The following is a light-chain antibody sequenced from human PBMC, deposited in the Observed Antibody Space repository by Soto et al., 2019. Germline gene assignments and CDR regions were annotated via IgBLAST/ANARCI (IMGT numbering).Light chain of an antibody. CDR1: QSVSSY. J-gene: IGKJ4*01. V-gene: IGKV3-11*01. CDR3: QQRSNCPLT. Sequence: EIVLTQSPATLSLSPGERATLSCRASQSVSSYLAWYQQKPGEAPRLLIYDASNGATGIPARFSGSGSGTDFTLTISSPEPEDFAVYYCQQRSNCPLTLGGGTKVESK. CDR2: DAS.